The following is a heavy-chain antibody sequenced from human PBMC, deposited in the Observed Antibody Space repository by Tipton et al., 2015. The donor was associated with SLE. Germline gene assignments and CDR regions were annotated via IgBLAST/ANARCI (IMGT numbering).Heavy chain of an antibody. CDR1: GGPISSGGYY. D-gene: IGHD6-19*01. J-gene: IGHJ4*02. Sequence: LRLSCTVSGGPISSGGYYWSWIRQPAGKGLEWIGHIYTSGSTNYNPSLKSRVTISVDTSKNQFSLKLSSVTAADTAVYYCARLAVAGMWYYFDFWGQGAPVTVSS. CDR3: ARLAVAGMWYYFDF. V-gene: IGHV4-61*09. CDR2: IYTSGST.